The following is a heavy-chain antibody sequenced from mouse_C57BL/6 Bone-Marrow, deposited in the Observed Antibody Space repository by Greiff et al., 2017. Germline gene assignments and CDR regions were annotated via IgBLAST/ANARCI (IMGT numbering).Heavy chain of an antibody. CDR1: SYTFTSYG. CDR2: IYPRSGNT. D-gene: IGHD1-1*01. V-gene: IGHV1-81*01. J-gene: IGHJ2*01. CDR3: ARPLLLRYFDY. Sequence: QVQLQQSGAELARPGASVKLSCKASSYTFTSYGISWVKQRTGQGLEWIGEIYPRSGNTYYNEKFKGKATLTADKSSSTAYMELRSLTSEDAAVYFCARPLLLRYFDYWGQGTTLTVSS.